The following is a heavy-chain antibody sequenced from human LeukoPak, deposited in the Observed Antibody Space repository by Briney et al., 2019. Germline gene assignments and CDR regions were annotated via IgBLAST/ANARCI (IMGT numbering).Heavy chain of an antibody. CDR3: ARERRDNWFDP. CDR2: IYYSGST. CDR1: GGSISSYY. V-gene: IGHV4-59*01. Sequence: SETLSLTCTVSGGSISSYYWSWIRQPPGKGLEWIGYIYYSGSTNYNPSLKSRVTISVDTSKSQFSLKLSSVTAADTAVYYCARERRDNWFDPWGQGTLVTVSS. J-gene: IGHJ5*02.